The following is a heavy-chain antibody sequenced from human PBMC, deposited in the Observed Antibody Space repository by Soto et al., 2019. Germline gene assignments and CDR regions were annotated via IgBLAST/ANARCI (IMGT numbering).Heavy chain of an antibody. V-gene: IGHV1-2*04. CDR3: ARDSVAEEGRDERECAY. CDR2: INPNSGGP. CDR1: GYTFTGYS. J-gene: IGHJ4*02. Sequence: QVQLVQSGAEVKKPGASVKVSCKASGYTFTGYSMHWVRQAPGQGLEWMGWINPNSGGPHYAPRFQGWLTITRDRSISTAYMDLSRLRSDDTAVYYCARDSVAEEGRDERECAYRGQGTLVTVSS. D-gene: IGHD3-10*01.